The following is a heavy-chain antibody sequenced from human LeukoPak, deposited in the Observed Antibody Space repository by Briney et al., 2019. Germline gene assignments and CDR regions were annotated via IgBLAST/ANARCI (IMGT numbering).Heavy chain of an antibody. J-gene: IGHJ5*02. D-gene: IGHD6-6*01. Sequence: ASVKVSCKASGYTFTSYGISWVRQAPGQGLEWMGSISAYNGNTNYAQKLQGRVTMTTDTSTSTAYMELRSLRSDDTAVYYCARVKGYGSSSGANWFDPWGQGTLVTVSS. CDR3: ARVKGYGSSSGANWFDP. V-gene: IGHV1-18*01. CDR1: GYTFTSYG. CDR2: ISAYNGNT.